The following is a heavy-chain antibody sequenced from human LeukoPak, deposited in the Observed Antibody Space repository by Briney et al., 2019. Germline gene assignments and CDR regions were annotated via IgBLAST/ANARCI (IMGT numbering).Heavy chain of an antibody. V-gene: IGHV3-15*07. J-gene: IGHJ3*01. CDR2: IRSRGDGGTT. CDR3: ARDLSSSWSPGV. Sequence: GGSLRLSCAVSGLTLSNVWMNWVRQAPGKGLEWVGRIRSRGDGGTTDFAAPVKGRFTISRDNSKNTIYLQMNSLRIEDTAMYYCARDLSSSWSPGVWGQGTMVSVSS. D-gene: IGHD6-13*01. CDR1: GLTLSNVW.